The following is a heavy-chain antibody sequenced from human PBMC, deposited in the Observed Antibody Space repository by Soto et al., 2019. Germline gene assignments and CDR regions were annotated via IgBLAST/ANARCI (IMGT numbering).Heavy chain of an antibody. CDR1: GITSNKRS. Sequence: PGGSRRLSCAVTGITSNKRSMSWVRQAPGKGLEWVSTIGTSDETTYNAASVKGRFSISRDTSTNTLYLQLDSLTVEDTATYYCSNLHIGWFDPGRLYYYSVFDVSGQ. D-gene: IGHD2-15*01. CDR2: IGTSDETT. V-gene: IGHV3-23*01. CDR3: SNLHIGWFDPGRLYYYSVFDV. J-gene: IGHJ6*02.